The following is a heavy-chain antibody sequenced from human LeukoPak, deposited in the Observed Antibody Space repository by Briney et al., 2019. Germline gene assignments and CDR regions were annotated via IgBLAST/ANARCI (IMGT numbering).Heavy chain of an antibody. J-gene: IGHJ5*02. V-gene: IGHV3-23*01. CDR1: GFTFSSYW. D-gene: IGHD6-19*01. Sequence: GGSLRLSCAASGFTFSSYWMSWVRQAPGKGLEWVSSTVSRGTTQYADSVKGRFTVSRDTSKNSLYLRMNSLRADDTAVYYCAKCSTSAYTTGWCNWIDPWGQGTLVTVSS. CDR2: TVSRGTT. CDR3: AKCSTSAYTTGWCNWIDP.